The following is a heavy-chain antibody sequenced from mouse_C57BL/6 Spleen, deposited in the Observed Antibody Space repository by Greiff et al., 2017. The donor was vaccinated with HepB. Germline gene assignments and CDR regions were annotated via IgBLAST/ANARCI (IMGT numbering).Heavy chain of an antibody. Sequence: QVQLQQSGAELVRPGTSVKVSCKASGYAFTNYLIEWVKQRPGQGLEWIGVINPGSGGTNYNEKFKGKATLTADKSSSTAYMQLSSLTSEDSAVYFCARRDYGSSYNDYWGQGTTLTVSS. D-gene: IGHD1-1*01. CDR3: ARRDYGSSYNDY. CDR2: INPGSGGT. V-gene: IGHV1-54*01. CDR1: GYAFTNYL. J-gene: IGHJ2*01.